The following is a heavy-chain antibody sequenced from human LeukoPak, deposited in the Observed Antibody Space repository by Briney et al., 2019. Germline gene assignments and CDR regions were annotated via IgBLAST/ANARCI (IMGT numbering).Heavy chain of an antibody. Sequence: GGSLRLSCAASGFTFSSCWMHWVRQAPGKGLVWVSRINSDGSSTSYADSVKGRFTISRDNAKNTLYLQMNSLRAEDTAVYYCARVRGSYAEFDYWGQGTLVTVSS. J-gene: IGHJ4*02. CDR3: ARVRGSYAEFDY. D-gene: IGHD1-26*01. CDR1: GFTFSSCW. V-gene: IGHV3-74*01. CDR2: INSDGSST.